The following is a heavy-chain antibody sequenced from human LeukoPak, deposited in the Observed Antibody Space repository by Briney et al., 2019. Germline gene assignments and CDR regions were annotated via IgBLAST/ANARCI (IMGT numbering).Heavy chain of an antibody. Sequence: SETLSLTCAVYGGSFSGYYWSWIRQPPGKGLEWIGEINHSGSTNYNPSLKSRVTISVDTSKNQFSLKLSSVTAADTAVYYCARVDYDILTGYLVAFDYWGQGTLVTVSS. D-gene: IGHD3-9*01. V-gene: IGHV4-34*01. CDR1: GGSFSGYY. CDR2: INHSGST. CDR3: ARVDYDILTGYLVAFDY. J-gene: IGHJ4*02.